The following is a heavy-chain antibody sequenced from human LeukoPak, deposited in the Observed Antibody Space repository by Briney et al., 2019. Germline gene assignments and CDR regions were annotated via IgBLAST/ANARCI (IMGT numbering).Heavy chain of an antibody. CDR2: IYSGGST. CDR1: GFTFSNYC. V-gene: IGHV3-53*01. CDR3: ARVVYRTYYFDY. J-gene: IGHJ4*02. Sequence: GGSLRLSCAASGFTFSNYCMNWVRQAPGKGLEWVSVIYSGGSTYYADSVKGRFTISRDNSKNTLYLQMNSLRAEDTAVYYCARVVYRTYYFDYWGQGTLVTVSS. D-gene: IGHD5/OR15-5a*01.